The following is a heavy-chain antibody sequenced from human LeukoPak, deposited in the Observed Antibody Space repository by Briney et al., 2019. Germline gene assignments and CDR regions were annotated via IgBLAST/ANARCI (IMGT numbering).Heavy chain of an antibody. D-gene: IGHD2-2*01. CDR1: GYTFTSYG. V-gene: IGHV1-18*01. CDR2: ISAYNGNT. J-gene: IGHJ4*02. Sequence: GASVKVSCKASGYTFTSYGISWVRQAPGQGLEWMGWISAYNGNTNYAQKLQGRVTMTTDTSTSTAYMELRSLRSDDTAVYYCARDQDIVVVPAAIEFDYWGQGTLVTVSS. CDR3: ARDQDIVVVPAAIEFDY.